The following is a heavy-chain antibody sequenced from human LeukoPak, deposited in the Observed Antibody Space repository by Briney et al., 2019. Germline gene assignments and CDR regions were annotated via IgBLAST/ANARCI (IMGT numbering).Heavy chain of an antibody. CDR2: INTDGSTT. CDR1: GLTFRNYW. D-gene: IGHD3-16*02. CDR3: ASAGSYRHDY. Sequence: GGSLRLSCVASGLTFRNYWMHWVRQAPGKGLVWVSRINTDGSTTNYADSVKGRFTISRDNAKNTLYLQMNSLRVEDTAVYYCASAGSYRHDYWGQGTLVTVSS. J-gene: IGHJ4*02. V-gene: IGHV3-74*01.